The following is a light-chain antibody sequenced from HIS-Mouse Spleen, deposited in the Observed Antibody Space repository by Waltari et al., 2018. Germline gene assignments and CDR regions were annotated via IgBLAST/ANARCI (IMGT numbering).Light chain of an antibody. CDR1: ALPTKY. Sequence: SCELTQPPSVSVSPGQPARITCPGNALPTKYAYWYQPKSGQAPVLVIYEDSKRPSGIPERFSGSSSGTMATLTISGAQVEDEADYYCYSTDSSGNHRVFGGGTKLTVL. CDR2: EDS. J-gene: IGLJ2*01. CDR3: YSTDSSGNHRV. V-gene: IGLV3-10*01.